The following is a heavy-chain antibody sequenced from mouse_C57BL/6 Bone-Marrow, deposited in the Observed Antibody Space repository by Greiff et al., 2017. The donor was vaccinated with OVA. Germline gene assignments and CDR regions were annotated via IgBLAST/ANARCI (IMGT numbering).Heavy chain of an antibody. V-gene: IGHV1-55*01. CDR1: GYTFTSYW. CDR3: ARYQLARPLTTNY. D-gene: IGHD2-12*01. J-gene: IGHJ2*01. CDR2: IYPGSGST. Sequence: VQLQQPGAELVKPGASVKMSCKASGYTFTSYWITWVKQRPGQGLEWIGDIYPGSGSTNYNEKFKSKATLTVDTSSSTAYMQLSSLTSEDSAVYYCARYQLARPLTTNYWGQGTTLTVSS.